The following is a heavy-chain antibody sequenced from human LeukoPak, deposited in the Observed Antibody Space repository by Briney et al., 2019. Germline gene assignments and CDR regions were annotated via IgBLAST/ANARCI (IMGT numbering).Heavy chain of an antibody. D-gene: IGHD1-26*01. V-gene: IGHV3-33*01. J-gene: IGHJ4*02. CDR1: GFTFSSYG. CDR2: IWYDGSNK. Sequence: PGGSLRLSCAASGFTFSSYGMHWVRQAPGKGLEWVAVIWYDGSNKYYADSVKGRFTISRDNSKNTLYLQMNSLRAEDTAVYYCARAELWVPFDYWGQGTLVTVSS. CDR3: ARAELWVPFDY.